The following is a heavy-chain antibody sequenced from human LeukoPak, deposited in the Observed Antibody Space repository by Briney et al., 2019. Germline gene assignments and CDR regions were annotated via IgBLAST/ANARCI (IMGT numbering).Heavy chain of an antibody. CDR2: ISYDGSNK. D-gene: IGHD1-14*01. CDR1: GFTFSSYA. J-gene: IGHJ4*02. Sequence: GGSLGLSCAASGFTFSSYAMHWVRQAPGRGLEWVAVISYDGSNKYYADSVKGRFTISRDNSKNTLYLQMNSLRAEDTAVYYCARDTVRGSLSLTGPFDYWGQGTLVTVSS. CDR3: ARDTVRGSLSLTGPFDY. V-gene: IGHV3-30-3*01.